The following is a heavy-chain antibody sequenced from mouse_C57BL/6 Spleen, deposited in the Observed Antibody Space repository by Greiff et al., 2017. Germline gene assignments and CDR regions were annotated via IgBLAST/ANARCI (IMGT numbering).Heavy chain of an antibody. V-gene: IGHV7-3*01. Sequence: EVQLQESGGGLVQPGGSLSLSCAASGFTFTDYYMSWVRQPPGKALEWLGFIRNKANGYTTEYSASVKGRFTISRDNSQSILYLQMNALRAEDSATYYCARNYYGSSLWYFDVWGTGTTVTVSS. J-gene: IGHJ1*03. CDR2: IRNKANGYTT. D-gene: IGHD1-1*01. CDR1: GFTFTDYY. CDR3: ARNYYGSSLWYFDV.